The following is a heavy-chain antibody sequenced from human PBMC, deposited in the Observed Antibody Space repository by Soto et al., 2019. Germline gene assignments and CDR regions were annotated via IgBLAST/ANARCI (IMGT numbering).Heavy chain of an antibody. CDR2: IIPIFGTA. V-gene: IGHV1-69*13. CDR1: GGTFSSYA. CDR3: VRAEDSSIYYFDY. J-gene: IGHJ4*02. Sequence: SVKVSCKASGGTFSSYAISWVRQAPGQGLEWMGGIIPIFGTANYAQKFQGRATITAEESTSTAYMEMSSLRSGDTAVYYCVRAEDSSIYYFDYWGQGTLVTV. D-gene: IGHD6-6*01.